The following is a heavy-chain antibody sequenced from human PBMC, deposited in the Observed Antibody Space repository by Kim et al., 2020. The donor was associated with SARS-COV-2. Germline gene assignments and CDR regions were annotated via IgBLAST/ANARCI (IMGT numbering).Heavy chain of an antibody. V-gene: IGHV3-23*01. D-gene: IGHD2-2*01. J-gene: IGHJ4*02. CDR3: AKATDIVVVPAAFHFDY. Sequence: VKGRLTIARDNSKNTLYLQMNSLRAEDTAVYYCAKATDIVVVPAAFHFDYWGQGTLVTVSS.